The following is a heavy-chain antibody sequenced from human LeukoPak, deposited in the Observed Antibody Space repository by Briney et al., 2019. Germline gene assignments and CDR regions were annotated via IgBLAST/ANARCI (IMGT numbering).Heavy chain of an antibody. Sequence: LSLTCTVSGGSISSGGYYWSWIRQAPGKGLEWVAVISYDGSNKYYADSVKGRFTISRDNSKNTLYLQMTSLRAEDTAVYYCAKDGIRYYYDSSGYYGDYWGQGTLVTVSS. V-gene: IGHV3-30*18. J-gene: IGHJ4*02. CDR2: ISYDGSNK. D-gene: IGHD3-22*01. CDR3: AKDGIRYYYDSSGYYGDY. CDR1: GGSISSGG.